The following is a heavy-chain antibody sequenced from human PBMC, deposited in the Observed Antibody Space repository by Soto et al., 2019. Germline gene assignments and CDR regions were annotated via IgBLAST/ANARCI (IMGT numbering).Heavy chain of an antibody. J-gene: IGHJ4*02. V-gene: IGHV3-23*01. Sequence: GGSLRLSCEASGFPFDNYAMSWVRQAPGKGLEWVSAISGGSPKEFYAESVKGRFTISRDNSKNTLFLEMNSLRADDAALYYCAKDFSRDSFSQKPSCGGDFYTLDSWGQGTQVTVSS. CDR2: ISGGSPKE. D-gene: IGHD2-21*02. CDR1: GFPFDNYA. CDR3: AKDFSRDSFSQKPSCGGDFYTLDS.